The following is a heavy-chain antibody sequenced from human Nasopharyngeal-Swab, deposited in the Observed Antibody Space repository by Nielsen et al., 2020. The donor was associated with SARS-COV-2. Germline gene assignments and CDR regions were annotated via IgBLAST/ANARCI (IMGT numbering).Heavy chain of an antibody. V-gene: IGHV1-8*01. CDR2: MNPNSGNT. J-gene: IGHJ3*02. Sequence: ASVKVSCKASGYTFTSYDINWVRQATGQGLEWMGWMNPNSGNTGYAQKFQGRVTMTRNTSISTAYMELSSLRSEDTAVYYCARGFRDSSGYWWMYAFDILGQGTMVTVSS. CDR3: ARGFRDSSGYWWMYAFDI. CDR1: GYTFTSYD. D-gene: IGHD3-22*01.